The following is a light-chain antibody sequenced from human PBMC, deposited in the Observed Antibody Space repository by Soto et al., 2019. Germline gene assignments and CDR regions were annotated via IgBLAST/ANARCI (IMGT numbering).Light chain of an antibody. J-gene: IGKJ1*01. CDR2: GAS. V-gene: IGKV3-20*01. CDR1: QSVSSSY. Sequence: EIVLTQSPGTLSLSPGERATLSCRASQSVSSSYLAWYQQKPGQAPRLLIYGASSRATGIPDRFSGSGSGTDFTLTISSLQPEDFATYYCQQTYKTPLTFGQGTKVEVK. CDR3: QQTYKTPLT.